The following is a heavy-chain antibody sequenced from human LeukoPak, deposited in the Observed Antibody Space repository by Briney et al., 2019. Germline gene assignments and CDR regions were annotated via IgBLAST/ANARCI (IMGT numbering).Heavy chain of an antibody. CDR2: MSYDGSNK. CDR1: GFTFSSYA. J-gene: IGHJ4*02. V-gene: IGHV3-30*04. Sequence: GGSLRLSCAASGFTFSSYAMHWVRQAPGKGLEWVAVMSYDGSNKYYADSVKGRFTISRDNSKNTLYLQMNSLRAEDTAVYYCAKAPLIVVVITTAGPYFDYWGQGTLVTVSS. CDR3: AKAPLIVVVITTAGPYFDY. D-gene: IGHD3-22*01.